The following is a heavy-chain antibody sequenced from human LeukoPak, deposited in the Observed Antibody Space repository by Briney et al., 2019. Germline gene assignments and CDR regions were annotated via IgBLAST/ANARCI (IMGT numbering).Heavy chain of an antibody. D-gene: IGHD7-27*01. J-gene: IGHJ4*02. V-gene: IGHV3-21*01. CDR2: ISSSRSYL. Sequence: PGGSLRLSCAASGFTSSSYSMNWVRQAPGKGLEWVSSISSSRSYLHYADSVKGRFTISRDNAKNSLYLQMNSLRVEDTAVYYCARRTGEYFDYWGQGTLVTVSS. CDR1: GFTSSSYS. CDR3: ARRTGEYFDY.